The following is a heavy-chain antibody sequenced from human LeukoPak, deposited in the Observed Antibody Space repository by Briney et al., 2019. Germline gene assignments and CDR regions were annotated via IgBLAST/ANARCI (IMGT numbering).Heavy chain of an antibody. J-gene: IGHJ4*02. Sequence: QPGGSLRLSCAASGFTFSTYAMSWVRQAPGMGLEWVSAVRGSGSDTYYADSVRGRFTISRDNSQNTLFLQMNSLRAEDTAIYYCAKTSRSNSAYDSPFDYWGQGTQVTVSS. CDR2: VRGSGSDT. V-gene: IGHV3-23*01. D-gene: IGHD3-3*01. CDR1: GFTFSTYA. CDR3: AKTSRSNSAYDSPFDY.